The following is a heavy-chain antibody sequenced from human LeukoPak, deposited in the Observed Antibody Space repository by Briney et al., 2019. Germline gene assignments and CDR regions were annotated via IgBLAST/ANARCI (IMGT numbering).Heavy chain of an antibody. CDR3: ARPSTYYYDSSGYYSEDY. V-gene: IGHV3-21*01. CDR1: GFIFSSYG. CDR2: ISSSSSYI. D-gene: IGHD3-22*01. Sequence: GGSLRLSCAASGFIFSSYGMSWVRQAPGKGLEWVSSISSSSSYIYYADSVKGRFTISRDNAKNSLYLQMNSLRAEDTAVYYCARPSTYYYDSSGYYSEDYWGQGTLVTVSS. J-gene: IGHJ4*02.